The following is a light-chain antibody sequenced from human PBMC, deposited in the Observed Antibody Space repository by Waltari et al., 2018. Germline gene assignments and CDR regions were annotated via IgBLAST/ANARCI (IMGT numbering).Light chain of an antibody. V-gene: IGKV3-11*01. CDR3: QQRYNWPPLT. CDR2: DAS. Sequence: EIVLTQSPATLSLSPGERATLSCRASQSVNTFLAWYQQKPGQAPRLLIYDASNRATGIPARFSCSGSGTDFTLTISSLEPEDFAVYYCQQRYNWPPLTFGGGTKVEIK. CDR1: QSVNTF. J-gene: IGKJ4*01.